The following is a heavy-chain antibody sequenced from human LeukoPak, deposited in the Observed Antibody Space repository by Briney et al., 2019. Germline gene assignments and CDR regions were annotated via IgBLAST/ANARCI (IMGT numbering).Heavy chain of an antibody. CDR1: GFPYSQLY. J-gene: IGHJ4*02. Sequence: GTSLRLSYGVCGFPYSQLYMHWARQAPGKGLEWVAVIWSDATNQYYGDSVKGRFTISRDNFKKTVSLQVDSLRAEDTAVYHCAKDVVRGFAYINYTESWGQGSLVTVSS. D-gene: IGHD4-11*01. V-gene: IGHV3-33*06. CDR2: IWSDATNQ. CDR3: AKDVVRGFAYINYTES.